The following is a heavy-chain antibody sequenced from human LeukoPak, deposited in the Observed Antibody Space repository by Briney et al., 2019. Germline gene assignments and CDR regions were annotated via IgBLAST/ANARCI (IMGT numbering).Heavy chain of an antibody. J-gene: IGHJ4*02. D-gene: IGHD5-18*01. CDR1: GFTFSSYA. CDR3: ARDPEVDTAMVTLGD. CDR2: ISYDGSNK. V-gene: IGHV3-30-3*01. Sequence: PGRSLRLSCAASGFTFSSYAMHWVRQAPGKGLEWVAVISYDGSNKYYADSVKGRFTISRDNSKNTLYLQMNSLRAEDTAVYYCARDPEVDTAMVTLGDWGQGTLVTVSS.